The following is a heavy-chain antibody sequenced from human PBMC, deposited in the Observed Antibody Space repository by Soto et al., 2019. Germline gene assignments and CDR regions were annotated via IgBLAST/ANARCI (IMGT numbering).Heavy chain of an antibody. CDR1: GFTFSSYG. D-gene: IGHD3-9*01. J-gene: IGHJ6*02. CDR3: AKATPGPRYFDWVNYYYDGMDV. CDR2: ISYDGSNK. V-gene: IGHV3-30*18. Sequence: GGSLRLSCAASGFTFSSYGMHWVRQAPGKGLEWVAVISYDGSNKYYADSVKGRFTISRDNSKNTLYLQMNSLRAEDTAVYYCAKATPGPRYFDWVNYYYDGMDVGGQGTTVTVS.